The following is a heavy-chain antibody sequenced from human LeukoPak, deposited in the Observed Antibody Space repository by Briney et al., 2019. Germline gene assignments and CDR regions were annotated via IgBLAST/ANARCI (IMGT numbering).Heavy chain of an antibody. CDR1: GFTFSSYW. V-gene: IGHV3-7*01. J-gene: IGHJ4*02. D-gene: IGHD5-12*01. Sequence: GGSLRLSCADSGFTFSSYWMSWVRQAPGKGLEWGANIKQDGSEKYYVDSGTGRFTISRDNAKNSLYLQINSLRAEDTAVYYCARAAPGYSRYVLDYWGQGTLVTVSS. CDR3: ARAAPGYSRYVLDY. CDR2: IKQDGSEK.